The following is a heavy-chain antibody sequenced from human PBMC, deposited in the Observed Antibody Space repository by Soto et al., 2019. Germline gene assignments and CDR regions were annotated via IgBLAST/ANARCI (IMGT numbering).Heavy chain of an antibody. D-gene: IGHD1-26*01. Sequence: SQTLSLTCAISGDSVSTNSATWDWIRQSPSRGLEWLGRTYYRSKWFNDYAVSVKGRISINPDTTNNQFSLQLNSVTPEDTAVYYCAREGGSLNWFDPWGQGTLVTVSS. CDR1: GDSVSTNSAT. V-gene: IGHV6-1*01. J-gene: IGHJ5*02. CDR2: TYYRSKWFN. CDR3: AREGGSLNWFDP.